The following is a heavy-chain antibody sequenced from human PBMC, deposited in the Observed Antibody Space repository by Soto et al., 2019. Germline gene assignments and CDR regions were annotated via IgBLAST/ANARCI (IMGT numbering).Heavy chain of an antibody. CDR3: ARLVYDTRLNYMYFDF. J-gene: IGHJ4*02. Sequence: PSATLSLTCAVSGVSISSGNWWTWVRQTPQRGLEYIGEIFHDGTANYYPSFERRVAISVDTSKHQFSLKLTSVTAADTAIYFCARLVYDTRLNYMYFDFWGQGALVTVSS. D-gene: IGHD3-10*01. CDR1: GVSISSGNW. CDR2: IFHDGTA. V-gene: IGHV4-4*02.